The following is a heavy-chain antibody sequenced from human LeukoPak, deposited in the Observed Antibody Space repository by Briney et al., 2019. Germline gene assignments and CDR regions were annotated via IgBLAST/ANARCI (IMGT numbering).Heavy chain of an antibody. V-gene: IGHV3-48*01. Sequence: GGSLRLSCAASGFTFSNYRMNWVRQAPGKGLEWVSYISLTTSTIYYADSVKGRFTISRDNSKNTLYLQMNSLRAEDTAVYYCARERHARHVHQYASAPDFDYWGQGTLVTVSS. D-gene: IGHD2-2*01. CDR2: ISLTTSTI. CDR1: GFTFSNYR. CDR3: ARERHARHVHQYASAPDFDY. J-gene: IGHJ4*02.